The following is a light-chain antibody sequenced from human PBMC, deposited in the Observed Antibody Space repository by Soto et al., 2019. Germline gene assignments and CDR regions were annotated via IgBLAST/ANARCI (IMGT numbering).Light chain of an antibody. CDR3: LQYNNWPPYT. J-gene: IGKJ2*01. V-gene: IGKV3-15*01. CDR2: VPS. CDR1: QSVSTN. Sequence: EIVMTQSPATLSVSPGERATLSCRASQSVSTNLACYQQKPGQAPRLLIYVPSTRAPGIPAMLSGSGSVTEFTLTISSLQSEDFAVYYCLQYNNWPPYTFGQGTKLEI.